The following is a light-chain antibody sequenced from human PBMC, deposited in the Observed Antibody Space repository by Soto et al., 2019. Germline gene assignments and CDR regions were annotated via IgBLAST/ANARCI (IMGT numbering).Light chain of an antibody. CDR2: EVS. CDR3: SSYAGSNRV. J-gene: IGLJ2*01. Sequence: QSALTQPASMSGSPGRSITISCTGTSSDVGGYNYVSWYQQHPGKAPKLMIYEVSNRPSGISNRFSGSKSGNTASLTISGLQAEDEADYYCSSYAGSNRVFGGGTKLTVL. V-gene: IGLV2-14*01. CDR1: SSDVGGYNY.